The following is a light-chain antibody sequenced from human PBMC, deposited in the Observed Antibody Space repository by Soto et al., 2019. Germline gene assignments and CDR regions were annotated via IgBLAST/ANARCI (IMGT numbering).Light chain of an antibody. V-gene: IGKV1-5*03. CDR3: QHYNSYSEA. J-gene: IGKJ1*01. CDR1: QTISSW. CDR2: KAS. Sequence: DIQMTQSPSTLSVSVGDRVTITCRASQTISSWLAWYQQKPGKAPKLLIYKASTIKSGVPSRFSGSGSGTVFTLTISSLQPEDFATYYCQHYNSYSEAFGQGTKVDIK.